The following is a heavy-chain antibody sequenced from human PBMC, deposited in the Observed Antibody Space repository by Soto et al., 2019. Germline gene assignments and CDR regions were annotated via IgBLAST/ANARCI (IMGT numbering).Heavy chain of an antibody. CDR2: ISYDGSNK. CDR3: AKDGDGYTPPDY. CDR1: GFTFSSYV. V-gene: IGHV3-30*18. Sequence: GGSLRLSCAASGFTFSSYVMHWVRQAPGKGLEWVAVISYDGSNKYYADSVKGRFTISRDNSKNTLYLQMNSLRAEDTAVYYCAKDGDGYTPPDYWGQGTLVTVSS. J-gene: IGHJ4*02. D-gene: IGHD5-12*01.